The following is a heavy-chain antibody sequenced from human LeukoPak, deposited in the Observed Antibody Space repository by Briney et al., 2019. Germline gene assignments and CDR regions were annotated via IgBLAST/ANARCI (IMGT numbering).Heavy chain of an antibody. CDR2: IGGRGDST. CDR3: AKGRIGSYAYDY. V-gene: IGHV3-23*01. CDR1: GFTFSNYA. D-gene: IGHD1-26*01. Sequence: GGSLRLSCAASGFTFSNYAMSWVRPAPGKGLEWVSTIGGRGDSTFYADSVKGRFTISGDNSRNTLYLRMNSLRPEDTVIYYCAKGRIGSYAYDYRGQGTLVTVSS. J-gene: IGHJ4*02.